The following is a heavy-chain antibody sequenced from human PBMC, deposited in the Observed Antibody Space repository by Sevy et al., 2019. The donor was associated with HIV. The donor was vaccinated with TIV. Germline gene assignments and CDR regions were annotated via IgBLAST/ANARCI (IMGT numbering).Heavy chain of an antibody. CDR1: GFTFSGYA. D-gene: IGHD7-27*01. CDR3: AKETWGLFDP. V-gene: IGHV3-23*01. J-gene: IGHJ5*02. Sequence: GGSLRLSCAASGFTFSGYAMSWVRQAPGKGLEWVSLITGSGSKTYYADSVKGRFTISRDNSKNTVNLQMISLRVEDTAIYYCAKETWGLFDPWGQGILVTVSS. CDR2: ITGSGSKT.